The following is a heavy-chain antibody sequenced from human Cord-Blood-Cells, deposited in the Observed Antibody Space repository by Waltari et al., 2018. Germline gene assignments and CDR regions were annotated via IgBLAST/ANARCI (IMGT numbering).Heavy chain of an antibody. CDR1: GFTFRSYG. V-gene: IGHV3-33*01. Sequence: QVQLVESGGGVVQPGRSLRLSCAASGFTFRSYGMHWVRQAPGKGLEWVAVIWYDGSNKYYADSVKGRFTISRDNSKNTLYLQMNSLRAEDTAVYYCARDWPGPEDAFDIWGQGTMVTVSS. J-gene: IGHJ3*02. CDR2: IWYDGSNK. D-gene: IGHD7-27*01. CDR3: ARDWPGPEDAFDI.